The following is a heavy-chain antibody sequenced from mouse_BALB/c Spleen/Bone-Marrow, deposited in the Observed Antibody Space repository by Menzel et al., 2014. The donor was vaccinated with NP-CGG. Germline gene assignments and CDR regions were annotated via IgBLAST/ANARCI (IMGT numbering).Heavy chain of an antibody. CDR1: GFTFSSYG. CDR3: ARGGGAYYGNYWFAY. V-gene: IGHV5-6*01. D-gene: IGHD2-10*01. J-gene: IGHJ3*01. Sequence: EVKLVESGGDLVKPGGSLKLSCAASGFTFSSYGMSWVRQTPDKRLEWVATISSGGSYTYYPDSVKGRFTISKDKAKNTLYLQMGRLKSENTAMYYCARGGGAYYGNYWFAYWGQGTLVTVSA. CDR2: ISSGGSYT.